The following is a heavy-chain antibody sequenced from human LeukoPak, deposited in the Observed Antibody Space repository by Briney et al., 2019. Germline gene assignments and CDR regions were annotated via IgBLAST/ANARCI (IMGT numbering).Heavy chain of an antibody. V-gene: IGHV4-59*01. CDR1: GGSISSYY. CDR2: IYYSGST. D-gene: IGHD5-12*01. Sequence: PSETLSLTCTVSGGSISSYYWSWIRQAPGKGLEWIGYIYYSGSTSYNPSLKSRVTISVDTSKNQFSLKLSSVTAADTAVYYCARSGATIGGYYYYYYMDVWGKGTPVTVSS. CDR3: ARSGATIGGYYYYYYMDV. J-gene: IGHJ6*03.